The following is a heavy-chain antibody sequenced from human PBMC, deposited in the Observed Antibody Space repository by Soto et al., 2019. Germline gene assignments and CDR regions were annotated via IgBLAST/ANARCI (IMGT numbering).Heavy chain of an antibody. D-gene: IGHD1-20*01. CDR3: ARHPNWNDVFDY. CDR1: GGSIRSSSSY. J-gene: IGHJ4*02. Sequence: PSETLSLTCTVSGGSIRSSSSYWGWVRQPPGKGLEWIGSVSYTGSAYSNPSLRSRLTMSVDTSKNQFSLKLSSVTAADTAVYYCARHPNWNDVFDYWGQGTLVTVSS. CDR2: VSYTGSA. V-gene: IGHV4-39*01.